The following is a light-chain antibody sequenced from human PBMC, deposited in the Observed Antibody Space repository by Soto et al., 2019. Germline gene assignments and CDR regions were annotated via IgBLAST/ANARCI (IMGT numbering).Light chain of an antibody. V-gene: IGKV3-15*01. J-gene: IGKJ4*01. CDR3: QQYERWPPLT. CDR2: GAS. CDR1: QSVRSE. Sequence: EIVMTQSPASLSVSPGDRVTLSCRASQSVRSELAWYQQKPGQPPRLLIYGASTRATGIPARFSGSGSGTEFTLTINDLQSEDVAVYYCQQYERWPPLTFGGGTKVEIK.